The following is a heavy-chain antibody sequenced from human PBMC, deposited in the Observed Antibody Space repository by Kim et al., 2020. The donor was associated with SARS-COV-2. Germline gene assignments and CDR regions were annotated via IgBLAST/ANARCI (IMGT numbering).Heavy chain of an antibody. CDR3: ARVDCSGGSCYYYYYGMDV. V-gene: IGHV3-21*01. CDR1: GFTFSSYS. D-gene: IGHD2-15*01. J-gene: IGHJ6*02. CDR2: ISSSSSYI. Sequence: GGSLRLSCAASGFTFSSYSMNWVRQAPGKGLEWVSSISSSSSYIYYADSVKGRFTISRDNAKNSLYLQMNSLRAEDTAVYYCARVDCSGGSCYYYYYGMDVWGQGTTVTVSS.